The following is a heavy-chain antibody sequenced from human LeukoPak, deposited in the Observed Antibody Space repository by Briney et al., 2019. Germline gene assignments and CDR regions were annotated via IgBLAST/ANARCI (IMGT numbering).Heavy chain of an antibody. CDR3: TSRRDGYKSNF. V-gene: IGHV3-66*01. CDR1: GFTVSGYY. D-gene: IGHD5-24*01. CDR2: IAVGGTSS. J-gene: IGHJ4*02. Sequence: GGSLRLSCAASGFTVSGYYMSWVRQAPGKGLEWVSLIAVGGTSSYYIDSVKGRFTISRDNSGNTVSLQMNSLRAEDTAVYYCTSRRDGYKSNFWGQGTLVTVSS.